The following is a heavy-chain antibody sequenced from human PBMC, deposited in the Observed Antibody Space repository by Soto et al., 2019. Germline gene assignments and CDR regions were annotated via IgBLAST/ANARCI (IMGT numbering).Heavy chain of an antibody. J-gene: IGHJ5*02. D-gene: IGHD3-10*01. Sequence: EVHLVESGGGRVNPGGSLRLSCEASRLTFSSYRMNWVRKAPGKGLEWVASISSRSSSIHYADSVKGRFTIARDNAENLLFLQMDGLRAEDTAVYYCARDLEWFGDNWFDPWGQGTLVTVSS. CDR2: ISSRSSSI. CDR3: ARDLEWFGDNWFDP. CDR1: RLTFSSYR. V-gene: IGHV3-21*06.